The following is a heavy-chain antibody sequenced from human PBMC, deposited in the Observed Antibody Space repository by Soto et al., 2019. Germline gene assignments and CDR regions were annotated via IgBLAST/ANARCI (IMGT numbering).Heavy chain of an antibody. D-gene: IGHD3-22*01. CDR1: GFTFSDYA. V-gene: IGHV3-23*01. J-gene: IGHJ3*01. CDR2: ISDSGSTT. CDR3: AKHQIAMIVLKIYSDV. Sequence: GGSLRLSCAASGFTFSDYAMTWVRQAPGKGLEWVSSISDSGSTTYYADSAKGRFTISRDNSNNTLYLQMNTLRAEDAAVYYCAKHQIAMIVLKIYSDVWGQGTTVTVSS.